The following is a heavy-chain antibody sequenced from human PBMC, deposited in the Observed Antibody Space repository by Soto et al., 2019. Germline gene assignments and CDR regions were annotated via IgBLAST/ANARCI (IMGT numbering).Heavy chain of an antibody. CDR3: ARGTGRVYQLMH. CDR2: LVPMFGSP. Sequence: QVPLVQSGAEIKRPGSSVKISCEGSGATFNMYAIAWVRQAPGQGLEWMGGLVPMFGSPKYARTSEGRVTIPADESTSTSYLEIRSLKYEDTAMYYCARGTGRVYQLMHWGQGNLLTVS. CDR1: GATFNMYA. D-gene: IGHD2-8*01. V-gene: IGHV1-69*01. J-gene: IGHJ4*02.